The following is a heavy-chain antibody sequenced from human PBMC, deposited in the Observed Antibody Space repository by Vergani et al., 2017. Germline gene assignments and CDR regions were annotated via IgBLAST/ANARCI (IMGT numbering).Heavy chain of an antibody. D-gene: IGHD2-21*02. J-gene: IGHJ6*02. CDR2: INSYTGDT. CDR3: ARDPRGYGGDPEDYYYGMDV. V-gene: IGHV1-2*02. Sequence: QVHLVQSGAEVKKPGASMKISCKTSGYSFSGSYIHWVRQAPGQGFEWMGWINSYTGDTNYAQRSLGRVTMTSDTSISTVYMELSRLRFDDTAVFYCARDPRGYGGDPEDYYYGMDVWGQGTTVTVSS. CDR1: GYSFSGSY.